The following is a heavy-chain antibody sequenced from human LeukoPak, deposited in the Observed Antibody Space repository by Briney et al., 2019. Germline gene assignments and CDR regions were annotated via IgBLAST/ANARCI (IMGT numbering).Heavy chain of an antibody. Sequence: GASVKVSCKASGGTFISYAISWVRQAPGQGLEWMGGIIPIFGTANYAQKFQGRVTITADKSASTAYMELSSLRSEDTAVYYCARDGEGWFGELFPNWFDPWGQGTLVTVSS. D-gene: IGHD3-10*01. J-gene: IGHJ5*02. CDR3: ARDGEGWFGELFPNWFDP. CDR2: IIPIFGTA. V-gene: IGHV1-69*06. CDR1: GGTFISYA.